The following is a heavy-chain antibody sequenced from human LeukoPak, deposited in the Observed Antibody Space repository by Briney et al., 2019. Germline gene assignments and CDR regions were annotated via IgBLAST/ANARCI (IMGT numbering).Heavy chain of an antibody. CDR3: ARVLVPAATSRYYYGMDV. CDR2: TWYDGSNK. J-gene: IGHJ6*02. V-gene: IGHV3-33*01. D-gene: IGHD2-2*01. CDR1: GFTFSNYG. Sequence: GRSLRLSCAASGFTFSNYGMHWVRQAPGKGLEWVAVTWYDGSNKYYADSVKGRFTISRDNSKNTLYLQMNSLRAEDTAVYYCARVLVPAATSRYYYGMDVWGQGTTVTVSS.